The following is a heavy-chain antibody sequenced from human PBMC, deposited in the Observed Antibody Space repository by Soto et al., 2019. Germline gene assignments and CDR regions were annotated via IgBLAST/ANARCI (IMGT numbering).Heavy chain of an antibody. CDR2: IHSGGDT. D-gene: IGHD1-7*01. CDR3: ARSRTGTTYGGMDV. CDR1: GFAVSSNY. V-gene: IGHV3-66*01. Sequence: EVQLVESGGDLVQPGGSLRLSCAASGFAVSSNYMTWVRQAPGKGLEWVSVIHSGGDTHYADSVRGRFTISRDNSKNTLYFQMNSLRAEDTAVYYCARSRTGTTYGGMDVWGQGTTVTVSS. J-gene: IGHJ6*02.